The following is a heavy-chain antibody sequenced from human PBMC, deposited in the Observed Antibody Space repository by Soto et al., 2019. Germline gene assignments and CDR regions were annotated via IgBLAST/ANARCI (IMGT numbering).Heavy chain of an antibody. V-gene: IGHV3-33*01. D-gene: IGHD2-21*01. J-gene: IGHJ3*02. CDR1: GFTFSSYG. CDR3: ARPASIPTDAFDI. Sequence: QVQLVESGGGVVQPGRSLRLSCAASGFTFSSYGMHWVRQAPGKGLEWVAVIWYDGSNKYYADSVRGRFTISRDNSKNTRYLQMNSLRAEDTAVYYCARPASIPTDAFDIWGQGTMVTVSS. CDR2: IWYDGSNK.